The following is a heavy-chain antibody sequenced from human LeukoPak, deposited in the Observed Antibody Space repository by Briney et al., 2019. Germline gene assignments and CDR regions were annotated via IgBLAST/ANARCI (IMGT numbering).Heavy chain of an antibody. V-gene: IGHV4-4*09. CDR3: ARGYFDSRDSSNPFDN. CDR1: GASISSHY. D-gene: IGHD3-9*01. J-gene: IGHJ4*02. CDR2: IHTNGNN. Sequence: SETLTLTCTVSGASISSHYWRWIRQTPGKGLEWIGCIHTNGNNNYNPPLRGRVTMSVDTSKNQFSLKMTSVNAADTAVYYCARGYFDSRDSSNPFDNWGQGTLVTVSS.